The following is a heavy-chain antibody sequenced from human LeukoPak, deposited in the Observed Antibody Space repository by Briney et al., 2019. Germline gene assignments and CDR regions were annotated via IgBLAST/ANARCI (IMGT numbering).Heavy chain of an antibody. Sequence: PGGSLRLSCAASGFTFSSYSMNWVRQAPGKGLEWVSSISSSSSYIYYADSVKGRFTISRDKAKNSLHLQMNSLRAEDTAVYYCARGAPRYYYGSGSYYPVVYWGQGTLVTVSS. V-gene: IGHV3-21*01. CDR2: ISSSSSYI. J-gene: IGHJ4*02. CDR1: GFTFSSYS. D-gene: IGHD3-10*01. CDR3: ARGAPRYYYGSGSYYPVVY.